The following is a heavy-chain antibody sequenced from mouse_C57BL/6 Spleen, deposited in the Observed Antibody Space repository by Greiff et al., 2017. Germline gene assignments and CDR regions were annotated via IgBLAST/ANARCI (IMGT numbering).Heavy chain of an antibody. CDR2: IDPSDSYT. D-gene: IGHD4-1*01. Sequence: VQLQQPGAELVMPGASVKLSCKASGYTFTSYWMHWVKQRPGQGLEWIGEIDPSDSYTNYNQKFKGKSTLTVDKSSSTSYRQRSSPTSEDAAVYYCARGGNWDVGDYWGQGTTLTVSS. J-gene: IGHJ2*01. V-gene: IGHV1-69*01. CDR3: ARGGNWDVGDY. CDR1: GYTFTSYW.